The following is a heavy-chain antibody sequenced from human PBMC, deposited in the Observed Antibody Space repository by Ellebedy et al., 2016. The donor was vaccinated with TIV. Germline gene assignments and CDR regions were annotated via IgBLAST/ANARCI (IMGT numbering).Heavy chain of an antibody. Sequence: GESLKISCAASGFTFNNYWMNWVRQAPGKGLEWVAFISYDGSENVYADSVKGRFTISRGNSESTLHVQMNSLRPEDTAVYYCAKKAYDILTGSQMHGMDVWGQGTTVTVSS. V-gene: IGHV3-30*18. CDR2: ISYDGSEN. CDR3: AKKAYDILTGSQMHGMDV. J-gene: IGHJ6*02. D-gene: IGHD3-9*01. CDR1: GFTFNNYW.